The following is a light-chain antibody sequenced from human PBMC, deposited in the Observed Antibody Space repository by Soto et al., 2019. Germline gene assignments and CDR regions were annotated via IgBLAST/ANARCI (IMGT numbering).Light chain of an antibody. Sequence: QSVLTQPASVSGSPGQSITISCTGTSSDVGGYNYVSWYQQHPGKAPKLMIYDVSNRPSGVSNRFSGSKSGNTASLTISGFQAEDEVDYYCSSYTSSSTVFGGGTQLTVL. CDR1: SSDVGGYNY. V-gene: IGLV2-14*01. J-gene: IGLJ2*01. CDR3: SSYTSSSTV. CDR2: DVS.